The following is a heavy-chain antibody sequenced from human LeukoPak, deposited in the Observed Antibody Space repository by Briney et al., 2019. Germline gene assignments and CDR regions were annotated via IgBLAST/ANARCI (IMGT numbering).Heavy chain of an antibody. J-gene: IGHJ4*02. CDR2: IYYSGST. D-gene: IGHD3-22*01. V-gene: IGHV4-59*08. CDR1: GGSISSYY. Sequence: SQTLSLTCTVSGGSISSYYWSWIRQPPGKGLEWIGYIYYSGSTNYNPSLKSRVTISVDTSKNQFSLKLSSVTAADTAVYYCARVGSSGPRYYFDYWGQGTLVTVSS. CDR3: ARVGSSGPRYYFDY.